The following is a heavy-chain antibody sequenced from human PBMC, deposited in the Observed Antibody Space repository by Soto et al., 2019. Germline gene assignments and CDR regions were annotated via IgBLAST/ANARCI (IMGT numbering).Heavy chain of an antibody. CDR3: AREVEWVLVGATGGSHFDY. D-gene: IGHD1-26*01. CDR1: GGTFSSYA. V-gene: IGHV1-69*06. Sequence: GASVKVSCKASGGTFSSYAISWVRQAPGQGLEWMGGIIPIFGTANYAQKFQGRVTITADKSTSTAYMELSSLRSEDTAVYYCAREVEWVLVGATGGSHFDYWGQGTLVTVSS. CDR2: IIPIFGTA. J-gene: IGHJ4*02.